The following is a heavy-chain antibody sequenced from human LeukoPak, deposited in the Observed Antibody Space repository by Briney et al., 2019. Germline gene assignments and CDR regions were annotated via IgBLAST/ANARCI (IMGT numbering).Heavy chain of an antibody. CDR1: GFTFSSYA. J-gene: IGHJ4*02. D-gene: IGHD2-2*01. V-gene: IGHV3-30-3*01. CDR3: ARAPTVLVGYCRSPSCQADY. CDR2: ISYDGSNK. Sequence: PGGSLRLSCAASGFTFSSYAMHWVRQAPGKGLEWVAVISYDGSNKYYADSVKGRFTISRDNAENSLYLQMNSLRVEDTAVYYCARAPTVLVGYCRSPSCQADYWGQGTLVTVSS.